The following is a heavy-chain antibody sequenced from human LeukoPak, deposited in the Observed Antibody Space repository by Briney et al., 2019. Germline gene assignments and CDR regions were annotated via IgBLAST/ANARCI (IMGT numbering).Heavy chain of an antibody. J-gene: IGHJ4*02. CDR1: GGSISSYY. CDR2: IYYSGST. Sequence: SETLSLTCTVSGGSISSYYWSWIRQPPGKGLEWIGYIYYSGSTNYNPSLKSRVTISVDTSKNQFSLKLSSVTAADTAVYYCARDGTTGTTGFDYWGQGTLVTVSS. CDR3: ARDGTTGTTGFDY. V-gene: IGHV4-59*12. D-gene: IGHD1-1*01.